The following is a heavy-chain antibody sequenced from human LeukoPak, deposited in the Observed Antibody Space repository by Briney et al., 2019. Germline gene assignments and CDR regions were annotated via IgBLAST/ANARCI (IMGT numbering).Heavy chain of an antibody. D-gene: IGHD3-22*01. Sequence: GGSLRLSCAASGFTFSSYAMNWVRQAPGKGLEWVSAISGSGSSTYFADSVKGRFTISRDNSKNTVYLQMNSLRAEDTAIYYCAKDFGGSYYGSSGYRNWFDPWGQGTLVTVSS. CDR2: ISGSGSST. V-gene: IGHV3-23*01. CDR3: AKDFGGSYYGSSGYRNWFDP. CDR1: GFTFSSYA. J-gene: IGHJ5*02.